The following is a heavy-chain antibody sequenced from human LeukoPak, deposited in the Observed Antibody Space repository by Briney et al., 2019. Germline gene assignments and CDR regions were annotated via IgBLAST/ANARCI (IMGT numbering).Heavy chain of an antibody. D-gene: IGHD6-6*01. CDR2: ISGSGGRT. Sequence: GGSLRLSCAASGFTFSTYAMSWVRQAPGKGLERVSAISGSGGRTYYADSVKGRFTISRDNSKNTLDLQMNSLRAEDTAVYYCAKELGSSIVARLSHWGQGTLVIVSS. V-gene: IGHV3-23*01. CDR1: GFTFSTYA. J-gene: IGHJ4*02. CDR3: AKELGSSIVARLSH.